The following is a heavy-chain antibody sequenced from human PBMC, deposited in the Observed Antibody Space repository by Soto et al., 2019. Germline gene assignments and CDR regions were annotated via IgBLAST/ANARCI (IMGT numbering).Heavy chain of an antibody. CDR3: AKVHGSGSYNNFPDY. CDR1: GFPFGMYA. J-gene: IGHJ4*02. V-gene: IGHV3-23*01. D-gene: IGHD3-10*01. CDR2: LRGFGGST. Sequence: GGSMTLASVAAGFPFGMYAMSWVSQVPGRVRGWVSLLRGFGGSTYHADSVKGRCTVSRDNSKDTRYLQMNSLSAEDTAVYYCAKVHGSGSYNNFPDYWGQGTLVTVSS.